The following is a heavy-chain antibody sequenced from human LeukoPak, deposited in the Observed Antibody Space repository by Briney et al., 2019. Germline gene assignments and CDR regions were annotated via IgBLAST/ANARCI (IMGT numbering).Heavy chain of an antibody. J-gene: IGHJ4*02. CDR2: IYYSGST. V-gene: IGHV4-39*02. CDR1: GGSISSSSYY. CDR3: AREGGPYRPLDY. Sequence: SETLSLTCTVSGGSISSSSYYWGWIRQPPGKGLEWIGSIYYSGSTYYNPSLKSRVTISVDTSKNQFSLKLSSVTAADTAVYYCAREGGPYRPLDYSGQGTLVTVAS.